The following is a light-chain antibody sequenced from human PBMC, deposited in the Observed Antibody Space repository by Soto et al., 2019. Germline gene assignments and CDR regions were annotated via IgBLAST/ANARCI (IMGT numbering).Light chain of an antibody. CDR1: QSVSSD. Sequence: VVAQSPTTLPVLPGETATLSCRARQSVSSDLAWYQHRPGQAPRLLIYGASTRATGIPARFRGSGSGTEFRLTISSLQSEDFATYYCQQYNTWHPKMAFGRGTKV. CDR3: QQYNTWHPKMA. J-gene: IGKJ1*01. V-gene: IGKV3-15*01. CDR2: GAS.